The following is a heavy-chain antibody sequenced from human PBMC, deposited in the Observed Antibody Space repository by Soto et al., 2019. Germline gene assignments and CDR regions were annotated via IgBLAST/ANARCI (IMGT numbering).Heavy chain of an antibody. CDR1: GFTFSSYA. D-gene: IGHD6-13*01. Sequence: EVQLLESGGGLVQPGGSLRLSCAASGFTFSSYAMTWVRQAPGKGLEWVSAISGGGGSTHYADSVKGRFTISRDNSKSTLYLQMNSLRAEDTAVYYCARDQWYSTTWYHGDYWGQGTLVTVSS. CDR2: ISGGGGST. V-gene: IGHV3-23*01. CDR3: ARDQWYSTTWYHGDY. J-gene: IGHJ4*02.